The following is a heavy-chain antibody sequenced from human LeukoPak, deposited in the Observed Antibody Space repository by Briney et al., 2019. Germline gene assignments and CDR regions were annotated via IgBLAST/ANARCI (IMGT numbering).Heavy chain of an antibody. D-gene: IGHD2-21*02. J-gene: IGHJ4*02. CDR3: ARFRTWGDKAFDY. Sequence: ASVKVSCKASGYTFTNYYIHWVRQAPGQGLEWMGIINPSGGSTSYAQKFQGRVTMTRDTSTSTVYMELSSLRAEDTAVYYCARFRTWGDKAFDYWGQGTLVTVSS. V-gene: IGHV1-46*01. CDR2: INPSGGST. CDR1: GYTFTNYY.